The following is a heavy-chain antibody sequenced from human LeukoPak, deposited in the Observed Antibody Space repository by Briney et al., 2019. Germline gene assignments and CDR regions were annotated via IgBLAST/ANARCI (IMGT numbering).Heavy chain of an antibody. D-gene: IGHD5-12*01. J-gene: IGHJ4*02. V-gene: IGHV3-30*18. CDR3: ANRLSGPADC. CDR1: GFTFSSYW. CDR2: ISYDGSNK. Sequence: PGGSLRLSCAASGFTFSSYWMHWVRQAPGKGLEWVAVISYDGSNKYYADSVKGRFTISRDNSKNTLYLQMDSLRAKDTAVYYCANRLSGPADCWGQGTLVTVSS.